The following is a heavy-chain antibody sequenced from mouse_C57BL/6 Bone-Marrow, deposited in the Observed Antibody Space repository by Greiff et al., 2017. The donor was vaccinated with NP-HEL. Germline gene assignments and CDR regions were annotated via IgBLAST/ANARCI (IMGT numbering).Heavy chain of an antibody. CDR1: GYTFTSYG. J-gene: IGHJ1*03. CDR2: IYPRSGNT. V-gene: IGHV1-81*01. Sequence: VQLQQSGAELARPGASVKLSCKASGYTFTSYGLSWVKQRTGQGLEWMGEIYPRSGNTYYNEKFKGKATLTADKSSSTAYMELRSLTSEDSAVYFCARRQDYYGSSYWYFDVWGTGTTVTVSS. CDR3: ARRQDYYGSSYWYFDV. D-gene: IGHD1-1*01.